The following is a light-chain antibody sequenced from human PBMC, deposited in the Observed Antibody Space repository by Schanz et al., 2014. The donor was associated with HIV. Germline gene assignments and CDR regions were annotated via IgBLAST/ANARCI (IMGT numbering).Light chain of an antibody. Sequence: IQMTQSPSSLSASVGDRVTITCRASQGIRNDLGWYQQKPGKAPNLLIYQASSLNIGVPSRFSGSGSGTEFTLTIINVQPDDSATYYCHQYATTSWTFGQGTKVEIK. J-gene: IGKJ1*01. CDR2: QAS. CDR1: QGIRND. V-gene: IGKV1-6*01. CDR3: HQYATTSWT.